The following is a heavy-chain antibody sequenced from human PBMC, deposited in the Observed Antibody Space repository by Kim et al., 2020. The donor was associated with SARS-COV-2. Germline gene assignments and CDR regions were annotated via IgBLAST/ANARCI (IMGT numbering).Heavy chain of an antibody. Sequence: SETLSLTCAVYGGSFSGYYWSWIRQPPGKGLEWIGEINHSGSTNYNPSLKSRVTISVDTSKNQFSLKLSSVTAADTAVYYCAREDAYYGSGINYWGQGTLVTVSS. J-gene: IGHJ4*02. V-gene: IGHV4-34*01. D-gene: IGHD3-10*01. CDR3: AREDAYYGSGINY. CDR1: GGSFSGYY. CDR2: INHSGST.